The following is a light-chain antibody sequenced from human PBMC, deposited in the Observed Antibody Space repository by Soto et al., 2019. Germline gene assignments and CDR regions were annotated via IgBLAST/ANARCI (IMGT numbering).Light chain of an antibody. CDR1: SSDVGSYNL. CDR2: EVS. CDR3: QSYDSSLSVEV. Sequence: QSVLTQPASVSGSPGQSITISCTGTSSDVGSYNLVPWYQQHPGKAPKLMIYEVSKRPSGVSNRFSGSKSGNTASLTISGLQAEDEADYYCQSYDSSLSVEVFGTGTKVTVL. J-gene: IGLJ1*01. V-gene: IGLV2-23*02.